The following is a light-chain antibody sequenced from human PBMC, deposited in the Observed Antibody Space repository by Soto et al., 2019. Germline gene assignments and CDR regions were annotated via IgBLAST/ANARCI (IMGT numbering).Light chain of an antibody. CDR2: GAS. J-gene: IGKJ2*01. CDR1: QSVTSDF. CDR3: QQYGRSSLMFT. Sequence: EIVLTQSPGTPSLSPGERATLSCRASQSVTSDFLAWYQQKPGQAPRLLIYGASTRAAGVPDRFSGSGSGTDFTLTITRLEPEDFAVYYCQQYGRSSLMFTFGQGTKLGV. V-gene: IGKV3-20*01.